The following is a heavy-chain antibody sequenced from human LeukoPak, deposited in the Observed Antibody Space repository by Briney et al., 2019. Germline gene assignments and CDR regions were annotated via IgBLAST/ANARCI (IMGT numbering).Heavy chain of an antibody. J-gene: IGHJ5*02. Sequence: ASVKVSCKASGYTFTGYYMHWVRQAPGQGLEWMGWISPYNANTKYAQRVQGSVTMTSDTSTSTAYMELRNLRSDDTAVYYCARDWVYTDYDVGARFDPWGQGTLVTVSS. D-gene: IGHD5-12*01. V-gene: IGHV1-18*04. CDR2: ISPYNANT. CDR3: ARDWVYTDYDVGARFDP. CDR1: GYTFTGYY.